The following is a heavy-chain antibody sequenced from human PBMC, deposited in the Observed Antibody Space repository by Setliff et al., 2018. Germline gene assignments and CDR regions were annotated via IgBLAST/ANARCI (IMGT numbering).Heavy chain of an antibody. CDR2: INPNSGGT. V-gene: IGHV1-18*01. CDR3: AREGVDTRSSTDYRYYMDV. J-gene: IGHJ6*03. D-gene: IGHD5-18*01. CDR1: GYTSINYG. Sequence: ASVKVSCKASGYTSINYGISWVRQAPGQGLEWMGWINPNSGGTNYAQKFQDRVTIITDESTSTAYMELSSLRTEDTAVYYCAREGVDTRSSTDYRYYMDVWGKGTTVTVSS.